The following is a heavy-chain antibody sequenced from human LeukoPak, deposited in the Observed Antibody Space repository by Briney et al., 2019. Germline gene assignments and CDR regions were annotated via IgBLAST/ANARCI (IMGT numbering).Heavy chain of an antibody. CDR3: ARRGRYDSSGTTDYFDY. D-gene: IGHD3-22*01. J-gene: IGHJ4*02. Sequence: ASVKVSCKASGGTFSSYAISWVRQAPGQGLEWMGWINPNSGGTNYAQKFQGRVTMTRDTSISTAYMELSRLTSDDTAVYYCARRGRYDSSGTTDYFDYWGQGTLVTVSS. CDR2: INPNSGGT. V-gene: IGHV1-2*02. CDR1: GGTFSSYA.